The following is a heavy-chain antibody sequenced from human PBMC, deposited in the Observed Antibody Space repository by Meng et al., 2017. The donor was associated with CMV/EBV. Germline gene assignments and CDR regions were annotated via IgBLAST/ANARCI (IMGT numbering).Heavy chain of an antibody. D-gene: IGHD5-18*01. Sequence: GGSLRLSCKGSGYSFTSYWIGWVRQMPGKGLEWMGIIYPGDSDTRYSPSFQGQVTISADKSISTAYLQWSSLKASDTAMYYCATSTAMVSPDAFDIWGQGTMVTVS. CDR2: IYPGDSDT. J-gene: IGHJ3*02. V-gene: IGHV5-51*01. CDR3: ATSTAMVSPDAFDI. CDR1: GYSFTSYW.